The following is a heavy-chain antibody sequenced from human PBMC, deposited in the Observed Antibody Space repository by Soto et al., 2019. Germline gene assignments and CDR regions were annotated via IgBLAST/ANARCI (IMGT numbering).Heavy chain of an antibody. CDR3: ARGVVVYQQLVRGRDGFDP. CDR2: IDSDGRST. D-gene: IGHD6-13*01. Sequence: VQLVESGGGPVQPGGSLTLSCAVSGFTLRSYWMHWVRQAPGKGLEWVARIDSDGRSTNYADSVKGRFTISRDNAKNTVFLHMNSLRAEDRAVYSCARGVVVYQQLVRGRDGFDPWGQGTLVTVSS. V-gene: IGHV3-74*01. CDR1: GFTLRSYW. J-gene: IGHJ5*02.